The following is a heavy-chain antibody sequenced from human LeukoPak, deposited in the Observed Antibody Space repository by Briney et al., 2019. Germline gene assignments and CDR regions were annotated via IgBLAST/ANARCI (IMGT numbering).Heavy chain of an antibody. V-gene: IGHV3-7*02. CDR1: GFTFSTYW. CDR3: ARGGSTSSSSHFHH. J-gene: IGHJ1*01. Sequence: PGGSLRLSCAASGFTFSTYWMTWVRQAPGKGPEWVANIKEDGSATYYVDSVKGRFTISRDNAKKSLYLQMNSLRAEDTAVYYCARGGSTSSSSHFHHWGQGTLVTVSS. CDR2: IKEDGSAT. D-gene: IGHD6-6*01.